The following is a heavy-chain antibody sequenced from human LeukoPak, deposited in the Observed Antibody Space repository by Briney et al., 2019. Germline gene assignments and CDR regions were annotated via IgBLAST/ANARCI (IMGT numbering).Heavy chain of an antibody. CDR1: GDSIGSYY. D-gene: IGHD3-22*01. CDR2: VYYFGST. Sequence: PSETVSLTCTVSGDSIGSYYWNWIRQSPGEEMEWIGYVYYFGSTMYNPSLKSRVNISVNRSTNQFSLSVSSVTVADTAVYFCARTPKYFFDDSDSFYFDYWGQGALVTVSS. V-gene: IGHV4-59*01. J-gene: IGHJ4*02. CDR3: ARTPKYFFDDSDSFYFDY.